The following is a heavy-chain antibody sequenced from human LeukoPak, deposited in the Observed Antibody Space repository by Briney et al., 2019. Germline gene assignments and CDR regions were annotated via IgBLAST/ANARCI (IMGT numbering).Heavy chain of an antibody. D-gene: IGHD5-12*01. CDR2: IYYSGST. V-gene: IGHV4-59*01. Sequence: SETLSLTCTVSGGSISSYYWSWIRQPPGKGLEWIGYIYYSGSTNYNPSLKSRVTISVDTSKNQFSLKLSSVTAADTAVYYCASSTKGGYDSGWFDPWGQGTLVTVSS. CDR1: GGSISSYY. CDR3: ASSTKGGYDSGWFDP. J-gene: IGHJ5*02.